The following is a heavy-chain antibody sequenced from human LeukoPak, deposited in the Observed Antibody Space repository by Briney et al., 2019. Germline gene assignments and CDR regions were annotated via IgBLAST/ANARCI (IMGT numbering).Heavy chain of an antibody. CDR2: VSTSGDST. Sequence: GGSLRLSCAASGFTFSSYAMSWVRQAPGKGLEWVSVVSTSGDSTFYADSVKGRFTISRDNSKNTLYLQRNSLRAEDTAIYYCARAPPGLNWFDPWGQGTLVTVSS. CDR3: ARAPPGLNWFDP. V-gene: IGHV3-23*01. J-gene: IGHJ5*02. CDR1: GFTFSSYA.